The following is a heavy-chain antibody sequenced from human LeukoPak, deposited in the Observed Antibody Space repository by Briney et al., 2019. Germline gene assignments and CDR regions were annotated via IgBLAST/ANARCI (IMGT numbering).Heavy chain of an antibody. CDR2: IYYSGST. CDR1: GGSISSSSYY. CDR3: ARHVGYSYGPTNY. D-gene: IGHD5-18*01. V-gene: IGHV4-39*01. J-gene: IGHJ4*02. Sequence: SETLSLTCTVSGGSISSSSYYWGWLRQPPGKGLEWIGSIYYSGSTYYNPSLKSRVTISVDTSKNQFSLKLSSVTAADTAVYYCARHVGYSYGPTNYWGQGTLVTVSS.